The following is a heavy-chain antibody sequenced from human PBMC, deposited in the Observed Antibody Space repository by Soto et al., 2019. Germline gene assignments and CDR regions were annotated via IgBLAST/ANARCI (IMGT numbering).Heavy chain of an antibody. CDR3: ARESAAAGNIWFDP. Sequence: SETLSLTCAVYGGSFSGYYWSWIRQPPGKGLEWIGEINHSGSTNYNPSLKGRVTISVDTSKNQFSLKLSSVTAADTAVYYCARESAAAGNIWFDPWGQGTLVTVSS. J-gene: IGHJ5*02. D-gene: IGHD6-13*01. CDR2: INHSGST. CDR1: GGSFSGYY. V-gene: IGHV4-34*01.